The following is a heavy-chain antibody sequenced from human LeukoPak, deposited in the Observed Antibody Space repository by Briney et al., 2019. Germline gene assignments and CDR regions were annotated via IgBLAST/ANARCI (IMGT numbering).Heavy chain of an antibody. V-gene: IGHV3-7*03. Sequence: GGSLRLSCAASGFIFTNYFMSWVRQAPGKGLEWVASIKHDGSEKYYVDSVRGRFTISRDNTMNSLYLQMSSLRAEDTAVYYCARHRAQIVGAISAQYYFDYWGQGTLVTV. J-gene: IGHJ4*02. CDR1: GFIFTNYF. CDR3: ARHRAQIVGAISAQYYFDY. D-gene: IGHD1-26*01. CDR2: IKHDGSEK.